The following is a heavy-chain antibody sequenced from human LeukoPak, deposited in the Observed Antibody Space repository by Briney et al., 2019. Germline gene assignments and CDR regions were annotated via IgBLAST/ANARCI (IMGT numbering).Heavy chain of an antibody. D-gene: IGHD2/OR15-2a*01. V-gene: IGHV1-2*02. CDR1: GYTFTGYY. J-gene: IGHJ5*02. CDR3: ARVQIGIYEVEP. Sequence: ASVKVSCKASGYTFTGYYMHWVRQAPGQGLEWMGWIKRNSGGTNYAQKFQGRVTMTRDTSISTAYMELSRLRSDDTAVYYCARVQIGIYEVEPWGQGTLVTVSS. CDR2: IKRNSGGT.